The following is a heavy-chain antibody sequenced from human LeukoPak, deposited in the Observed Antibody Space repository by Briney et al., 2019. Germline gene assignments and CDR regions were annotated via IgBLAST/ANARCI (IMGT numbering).Heavy chain of an antibody. CDR1: GGSISSGRYY. CDR2: IFTSGST. CDR3: ARNRLWSREFDY. Sequence: PSETLSLTCTVSGGSISSGRYYWNWIRQPAGKGLEWIGHIFTSGSTNYNPSLKSRVTISVDTSKNQFSLKLSSVTAADTAVYYCARNRLWSREFDYWGQGTLVTVSS. D-gene: IGHD3-10*01. V-gene: IGHV4-61*09. J-gene: IGHJ4*02.